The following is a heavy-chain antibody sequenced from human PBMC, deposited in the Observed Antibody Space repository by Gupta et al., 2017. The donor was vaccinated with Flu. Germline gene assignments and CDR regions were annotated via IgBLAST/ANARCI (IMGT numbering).Heavy chain of an antibody. J-gene: IGHJ4*02. D-gene: IGHD1-26*01. CDR2: IRSKAYGGTT. V-gene: IGHV3-49*03. Sequence: EVQLVESGGGLVQPGRSLRLSCTASGFTFGDYAMSWFRQAPGKGLEWVGFIRSKAYGGTTEYAASVKGRFTISRDDSKSIAYLQMNSLKTEDTAVYYCTRDPTGSYWVPSYDYWGQGTLVTVSS. CDR3: TRDPTGSYWVPSYDY. CDR1: GFTFGDYA.